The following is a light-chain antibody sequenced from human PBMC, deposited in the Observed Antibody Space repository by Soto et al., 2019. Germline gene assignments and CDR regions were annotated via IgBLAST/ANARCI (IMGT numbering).Light chain of an antibody. CDR3: SSYKSSSTEV. CDR2: DVS. Sequence: QSVLTQPASVSGSPGQWITISCTGTSSDVGGYNYVSWYQQHPGKAPKLMIYDVSNRPSGVSNRFSGSKSGNTASLTISGLQAEDEADYYCSSYKSSSTEVFGTGTKVTV. J-gene: IGLJ1*01. CDR1: SSDVGGYNY. V-gene: IGLV2-14*01.